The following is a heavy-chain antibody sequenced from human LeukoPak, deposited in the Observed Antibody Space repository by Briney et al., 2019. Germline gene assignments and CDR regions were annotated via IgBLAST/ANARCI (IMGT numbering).Heavy chain of an antibody. CDR2: IKQDGSKK. Sequence: GSLRLSGVASGFPFSSYWMTWVRQAQGKGLEWVANIKQDGSKKSYVDSVKGRFTISRDNAKNSLYLQMNSLRAEDTAIYYCTRVGYIDEGIDYWGQGTLVTVSS. CDR1: GFPFSSYW. D-gene: IGHD5-24*01. CDR3: TRVGYIDEGIDY. J-gene: IGHJ4*02. V-gene: IGHV3-7*04.